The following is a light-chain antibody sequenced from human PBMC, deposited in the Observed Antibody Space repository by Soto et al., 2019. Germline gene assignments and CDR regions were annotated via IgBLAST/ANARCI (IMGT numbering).Light chain of an antibody. V-gene: IGKV3D-11*02. CDR2: DAS. CDR3: QQRSNWPHT. Sequence: EIVLTQSPATLSLSPGERATLSCRASQSVSSYLAWYQLKPGQAPRLLIYDASNRATGIPARFSGSGPGTDFTLTISSLEPEDFAVYYCQQRSNWPHTFGQGTKLEIK. J-gene: IGKJ2*01. CDR1: QSVSSY.